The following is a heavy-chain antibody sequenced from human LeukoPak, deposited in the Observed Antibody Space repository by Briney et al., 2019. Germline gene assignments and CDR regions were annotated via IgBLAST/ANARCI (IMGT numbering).Heavy chain of an antibody. J-gene: IGHJ4*02. Sequence: GGSLRLSCAASGFTFSSYGMHWVRQAPGKGLEWVAVIWYDGSNKDYADSVKGRFTISRDNSKKTLYLQMNSLRVEDTAVYYCARDAPGGRYFDYWGQGTLVTVSS. V-gene: IGHV3-33*01. CDR3: ARDAPGGRYFDY. CDR1: GFTFSSYG. CDR2: IWYDGSNK. D-gene: IGHD1-26*01.